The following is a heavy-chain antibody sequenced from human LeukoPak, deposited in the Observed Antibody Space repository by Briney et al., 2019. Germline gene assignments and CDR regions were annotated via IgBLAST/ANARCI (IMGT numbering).Heavy chain of an antibody. Sequence: GGSLRLSCAASGFTFSDYYMSWIRQAPGKGLEWISYTSSSGSAIYYADSVKGRFTISRDNAKNSLYLQMNSLRAEDTAVYYCARDSIDIVVVPAARGYYYYMDVWGKGTTVTVSS. CDR3: ARDSIDIVVVPAARGYYYYMDV. V-gene: IGHV3-11*01. D-gene: IGHD2-2*01. CDR1: GFTFSDYY. J-gene: IGHJ6*03. CDR2: TSSSGSAI.